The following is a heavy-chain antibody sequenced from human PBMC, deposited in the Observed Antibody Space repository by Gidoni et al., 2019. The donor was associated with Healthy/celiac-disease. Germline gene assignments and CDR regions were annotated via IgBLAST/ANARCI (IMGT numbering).Heavy chain of an antibody. CDR3: ARDLGGIAVAGTSWFDP. CDR1: GGSISSSSYY. D-gene: IGHD6-19*01. J-gene: IGHJ5*02. CDR2: IYYRGST. V-gene: IGHV4-39*07. Sequence: QLQLQESGPGLVKPSETLSLTCTVSGGSISSSSYYWGWIRQPPGKGLEWIGSIYYRGSTYYNPSLKSRVTISVDTSKNQFSLKPSSVTAADTAVYYCARDLGGIAVAGTSWFDPWGQGTLVTVSS.